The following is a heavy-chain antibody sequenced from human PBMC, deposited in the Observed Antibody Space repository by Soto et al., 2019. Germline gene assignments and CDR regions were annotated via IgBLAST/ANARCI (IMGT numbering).Heavy chain of an antibody. V-gene: IGHV1-46*03. CDR3: ARDRAVVVAVDGMDV. CDR1: GYTFTSNY. J-gene: IGHJ6*02. Sequence: ASVKVSCKASGYTFTSNYMHWVRQAPGQGLEWMGMINPSGGSTSYAQKFQGRVTMIRDTSTSTVYMELSSLRSEDTAVYYCARDRAVVVAVDGMDVWGQGTTVTVS. D-gene: IGHD2-15*01. CDR2: INPSGGST.